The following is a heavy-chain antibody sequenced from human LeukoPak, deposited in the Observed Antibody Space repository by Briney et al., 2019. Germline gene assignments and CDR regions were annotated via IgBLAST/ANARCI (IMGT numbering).Heavy chain of an antibody. D-gene: IGHD5-18*01. CDR2: INWNSGSM. J-gene: IGHJ4*02. CDR1: GFTFDDYA. CDR3: AREAGYSYANFDY. Sequence: PGGSLRLSCAASGFTFDDYAMHWVRQPPGKGLEWVSGINWNSGSMGYADSVKGRFTISRDNSKNTLYLQMNSLRAEDTAVYYCAREAGYSYANFDYWGQGTLVTVSS. V-gene: IGHV3-9*01.